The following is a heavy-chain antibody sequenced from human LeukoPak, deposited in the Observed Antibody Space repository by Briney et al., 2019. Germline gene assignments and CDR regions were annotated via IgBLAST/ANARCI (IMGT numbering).Heavy chain of an antibody. Sequence: GGSLRLSCAASGFTFDDYAMHWVRQAPGKGLEWVSGISWNSGSIGYADSVKGRFTISRDNAKNSLYLQMNSLRAEDTALYYCAKDKRNSGSPGIAVAGTSYYYGMDVWGQGTTVTVSS. CDR3: AKDKRNSGSPGIAVAGTSYYYGMDV. CDR2: ISWNSGSI. CDR1: GFTFDDYA. J-gene: IGHJ6*02. D-gene: IGHD6-19*01. V-gene: IGHV3-9*01.